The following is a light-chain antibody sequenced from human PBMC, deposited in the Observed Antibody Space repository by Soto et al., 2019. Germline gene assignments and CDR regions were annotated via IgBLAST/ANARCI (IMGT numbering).Light chain of an antibody. CDR2: GAS. V-gene: IGKV3-20*01. CDR3: QQYYSTPIT. J-gene: IGKJ5*01. Sequence: EIVLTQSPGTLSLSPGERATLSCRASQSVSSSYLAWYQQKPGQAPRLLIYGASTRESGVPDRFSGSGSGTDFTLTISSLQAEDVAVYYCQQYYSTPITFGQGTRLEIK. CDR1: QSVSSSY.